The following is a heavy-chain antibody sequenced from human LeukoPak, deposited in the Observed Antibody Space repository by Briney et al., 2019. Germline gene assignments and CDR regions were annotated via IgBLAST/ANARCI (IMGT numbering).Heavy chain of an antibody. J-gene: IGHJ4*02. CDR2: INSDVSST. CDR1: GFTFSSYW. D-gene: IGHD2-21*02. V-gene: IGHV3-74*01. CDR3: VRDDDFYSIDF. Sequence: GGSLRLSCAASGFTFSSYWMHWVRQAPGKGLVWVSRINSDVSSTSYADSVKGRFTISRDNAKNTLYLQMNSLRAEDTALYYCVRDDDFYSIDFWGQGTLVTVSS.